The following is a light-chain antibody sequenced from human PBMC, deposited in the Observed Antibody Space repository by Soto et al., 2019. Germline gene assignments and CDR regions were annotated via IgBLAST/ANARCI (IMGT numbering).Light chain of an antibody. CDR3: QQYNTYPWT. CDR2: DTS. V-gene: IGKV1-5*01. Sequence: QMTQSPSTLSASVGDRVTITCRASQYISSWLAWYQQKPGTAPRLLIYDTSNLEDGVPSTFSGSGSGTDFTLTVSSLQPDDSATYYCQQYNTYPWTFGQGTKVDI. CDR1: QYISSW. J-gene: IGKJ1*01.